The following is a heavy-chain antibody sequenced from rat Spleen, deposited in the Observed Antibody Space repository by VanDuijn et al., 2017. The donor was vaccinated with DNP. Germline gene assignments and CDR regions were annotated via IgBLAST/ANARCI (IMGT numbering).Heavy chain of an antibody. Sequence: EVKLVESGGGLVQPGKSLKLSCAASGFNFNEHWMGWVRQAPGKDLEWSGEINKESGTIIYSPSLKDKFAISRDNAQNTLYLQMNKLGSEDTTIYHCAKGPNYGGYSDYFDYWGQGVMVTVSS. CDR2: INKESGTI. J-gene: IGHJ2*01. CDR1: GFNFNEHW. CDR3: AKGPNYGGYSDYFDY. V-gene: IGHV4-2*01. D-gene: IGHD1-11*01.